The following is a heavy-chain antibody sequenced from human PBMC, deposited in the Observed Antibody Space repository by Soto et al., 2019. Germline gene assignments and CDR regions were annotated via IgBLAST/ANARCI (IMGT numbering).Heavy chain of an antibody. CDR1: GFTFSSYA. CDR2: ISGSGGST. D-gene: IGHD6-13*01. V-gene: IGHV3-23*01. Sequence: GGSLRLSCAASGFTFSSYAMSWVRQAPGKGLEWVSAISGSGGSTYYADYVKGRFTISRDNSKNTLYLQMNSLRAEDTAVYYCAKRVGYSSSWSWFDPWGQGTLVTVSS. CDR3: AKRVGYSSSWSWFDP. J-gene: IGHJ5*02.